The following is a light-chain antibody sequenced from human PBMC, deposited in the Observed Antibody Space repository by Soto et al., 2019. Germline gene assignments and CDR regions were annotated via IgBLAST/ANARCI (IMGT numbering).Light chain of an antibody. CDR1: QSISSY. CDR3: QQSNSYPLT. Sequence: DVHMTQSPSSLSASVGHRVTITCRASQSISSYLNWYQQKQGKAPKLLIYAGSTLQSGVPSRFSGSGSGTDFTLAISSLQSEDFATYYCQQSNSYPLTLGGGTKVDIK. CDR2: AGS. J-gene: IGKJ4*01. V-gene: IGKV1-39*01.